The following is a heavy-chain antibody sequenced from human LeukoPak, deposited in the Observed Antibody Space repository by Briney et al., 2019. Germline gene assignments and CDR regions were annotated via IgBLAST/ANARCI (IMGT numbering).Heavy chain of an antibody. J-gene: IGHJ4*02. V-gene: IGHV1-69*13. D-gene: IGHD6-19*01. CDR2: IIPIFGTA. CDR1: GGTFSSYA. Sequence: SVKVSCKASGGTFSSYAISWVRQAPGQGLEWMGGIIPIFGTANYAQKFQGRVTITADESTSTAYMELSSLRSEDTAVYYCARVRVAGTSFDYWGQGTLVTVSS. CDR3: ARVRVAGTSFDY.